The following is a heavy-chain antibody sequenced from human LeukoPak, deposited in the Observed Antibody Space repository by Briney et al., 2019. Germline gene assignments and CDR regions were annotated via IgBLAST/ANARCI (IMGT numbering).Heavy chain of an antibody. Sequence: AGGSLRLSCAASGLTFSDYYMSWIRQAPGKGLEWVSYISSSGSTIYYADSVKGRFTISRDNAKNSLYLQMNSLRAEDTAVYYCARDGAAAANLYYYYYMDVWGKGTTVTISS. D-gene: IGHD6-13*01. CDR2: ISSSGSTI. CDR1: GLTFSDYY. J-gene: IGHJ6*03. CDR3: ARDGAAAANLYYYYYMDV. V-gene: IGHV3-11*01.